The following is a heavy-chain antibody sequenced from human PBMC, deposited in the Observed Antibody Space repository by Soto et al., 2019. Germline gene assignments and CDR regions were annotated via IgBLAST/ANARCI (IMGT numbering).Heavy chain of an antibody. J-gene: IGHJ6*03. Sequence: VPLVESGGGVVQPAMSLRLSCAASGFTCSSYGMHWHRQAPGKGLAWVAVTWYDGSNKYYADSVKGRFTISRDNSKNTLYLPMNTLRAEDTAVYYCARWIRPSEPYCSSTSCYNYYMDVWGKGTTVTVSS. D-gene: IGHD2-2*02. V-gene: IGHV3-33*01. CDR3: ARWIRPSEPYCSSTSCYNYYMDV. CDR1: GFTCSSYG. CDR2: TWYDGSNK.